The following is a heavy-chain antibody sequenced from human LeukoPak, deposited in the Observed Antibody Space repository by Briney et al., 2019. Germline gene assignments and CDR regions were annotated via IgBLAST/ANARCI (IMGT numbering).Heavy chain of an antibody. CDR2: ISYDGSNK. CDR1: GFTFSSYA. V-gene: IGHV3-30-3*01. Sequence: GGSLRLSCAASGFTFSSYAMHWVRQAPGKGLEWVAVISYDGSNKYYADSVKGRFTISRDNSKNTLYLQMNGLRAEDTAVYYCARGAHPATPGNWFDPWGQGTLVTVSS. D-gene: IGHD2-15*01. J-gene: IGHJ5*02. CDR3: ARGAHPATPGNWFDP.